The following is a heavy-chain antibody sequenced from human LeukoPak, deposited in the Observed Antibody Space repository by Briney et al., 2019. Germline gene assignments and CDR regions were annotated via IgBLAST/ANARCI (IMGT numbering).Heavy chain of an antibody. CDR2: INAGNGNT. CDR3: AREDSGWAWEY. V-gene: IGHV1-3*01. CDR1: GYTLTSYA. Sequence: ASVKVSCKASGYTLTSYAMQWVRQAPGQRLKWMGWINAGNGNTKYSQKFQGRVTITRDTFASTAYMELSSLRSEDTAVYYCAREDSGWAWEYWGQGTLVTVSS. D-gene: IGHD1-26*01. J-gene: IGHJ4*02.